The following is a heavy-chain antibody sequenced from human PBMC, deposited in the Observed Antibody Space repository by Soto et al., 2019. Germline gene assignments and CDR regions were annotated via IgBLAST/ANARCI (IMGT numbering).Heavy chain of an antibody. J-gene: IGHJ4*02. D-gene: IGHD2-2*01. Sequence: QVQLVQSGAEVKKPGASVKVSCKASGYTFTSYAMHWVRQAPGQRLEWMGWINAGNGNTKYSQKFQGRVTITRDTSASTAYIELSSLRSEDTAVYYCARWGCSSTSCYPFDYWGQGTLVTVSS. CDR1: GYTFTSYA. V-gene: IGHV1-3*01. CDR2: INAGNGNT. CDR3: ARWGCSSTSCYPFDY.